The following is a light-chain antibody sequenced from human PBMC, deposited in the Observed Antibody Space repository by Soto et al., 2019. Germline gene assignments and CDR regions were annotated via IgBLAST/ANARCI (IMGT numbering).Light chain of an antibody. V-gene: IGLV2-14*01. CDR3: ISYTSSSTWV. J-gene: IGLJ3*02. CDR1: SSDFGGYNY. Sequence: QSVLTQPASVSGSPGQSITISCTGTSSDFGGYNYVSWYQHHPGKAPKLMIYEVSNRPSGVSDRFSGSRSGNTASLTISGLQAEDESDYYCISYTSSSTWVFGGGTQMTVL. CDR2: EVS.